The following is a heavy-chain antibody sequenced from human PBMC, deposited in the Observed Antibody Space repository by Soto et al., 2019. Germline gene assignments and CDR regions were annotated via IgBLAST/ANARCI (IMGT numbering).Heavy chain of an antibody. J-gene: IGHJ5*02. D-gene: IGHD3-10*01. Sequence: TGGSLRLSCAASGFTFSSYGMHWVRQAPGKGLEWVAVIWYDGSNKYYADSVKGRFTISRDNSKNTLYLQMNSLRAEDTAVYYCARDHYGSGVLWFDPWGQGTLVTVSS. V-gene: IGHV3-33*01. CDR3: ARDHYGSGVLWFDP. CDR2: IWYDGSNK. CDR1: GFTFSSYG.